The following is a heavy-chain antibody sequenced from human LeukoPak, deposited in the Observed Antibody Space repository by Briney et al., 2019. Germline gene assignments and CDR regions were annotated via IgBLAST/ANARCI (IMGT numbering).Heavy chain of an antibody. D-gene: IGHD3-22*01. CDR1: GYTFSDLS. V-gene: IGHV3-21*01. J-gene: IGHJ4*02. Sequence: GGSLRLSCAASGYTFSDLSVNWVRQAPGKGLEWVSSISVRSNYRYYADSVRGRFTISRDDARDSLFLQMNSLRAEDTAVYFCVRLRRNNDRSGYYYYYDYWGQGTLVTVSS. CDR3: VRLRRNNDRSGYYYYYDY. CDR2: ISVRSNYR.